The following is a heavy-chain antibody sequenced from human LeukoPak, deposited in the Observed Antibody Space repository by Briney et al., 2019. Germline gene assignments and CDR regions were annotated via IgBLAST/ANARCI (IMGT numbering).Heavy chain of an antibody. CDR1: GFTFNSFA. CDR3: ATITATIDY. D-gene: IGHD1-14*01. J-gene: IGHJ4*02. Sequence: GGSLRLSCAGSGFTFNSFAIHWVRQAPGKGLEWVTVISDDGSNKFYAGSVKGRFTISRDNSKNTVYLQMNSLRIDDTAVYYCATITATIDYWGQGTLVTVSS. V-gene: IGHV3-30-3*01. CDR2: ISDDGSNK.